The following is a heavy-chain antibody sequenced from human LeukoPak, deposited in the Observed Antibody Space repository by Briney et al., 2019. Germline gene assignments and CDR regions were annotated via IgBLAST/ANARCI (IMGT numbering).Heavy chain of an antibody. CDR1: GVSMSSYF. Sequence: SETLSLTCTVSGVSMSSYFWSWIRQPPGKGLEWIGYIYHSGSSHYNPSLKSRVTISVDTSKNQFSLKLTSVTAADTAVYYCARTTEGGYTYGYFYYYYMDVWGKGTTVTISS. J-gene: IGHJ6*03. CDR2: IYHSGSS. CDR3: ARTTEGGYTYGYFYYYYMDV. D-gene: IGHD5-18*01. V-gene: IGHV4-59*01.